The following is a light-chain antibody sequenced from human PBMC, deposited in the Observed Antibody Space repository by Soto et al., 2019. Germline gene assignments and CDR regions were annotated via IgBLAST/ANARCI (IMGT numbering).Light chain of an antibody. CDR3: QQYGSPPRT. V-gene: IGKV3-20*01. Sequence: EMVLTQSPGTLSLSPRERATLSCRASQSVSSNYLAWYQQKPGQAPRLLIYGASNRITGIPDRFSGSGSGTDFTLTISRLEPEDFAVYHCQQYGSPPRTFGQGTKVEIK. CDR1: QSVSSNY. J-gene: IGKJ1*01. CDR2: GAS.